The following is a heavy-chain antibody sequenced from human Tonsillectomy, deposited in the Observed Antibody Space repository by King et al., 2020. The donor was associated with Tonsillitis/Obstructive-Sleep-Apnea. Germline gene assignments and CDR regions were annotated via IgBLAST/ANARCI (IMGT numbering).Heavy chain of an antibody. CDR2: IKSKTDGGTT. CDR1: GFTFSNAW. J-gene: IGHJ4*02. D-gene: IGHD3-3*01. CDR3: TTDLPYYDFGDY. Sequence: DVQLVESGGGLVKPGGSLRLSCAASGFTFSNAWMSWVRQAPGKGLEWVGRIKSKTDGGTTDYAAPVNPRFTISRDDSKNTLYLQMNSLKTEDTAVYYCTTDLPYYDFGDYWGQGTLVTVSS. V-gene: IGHV3-15*01.